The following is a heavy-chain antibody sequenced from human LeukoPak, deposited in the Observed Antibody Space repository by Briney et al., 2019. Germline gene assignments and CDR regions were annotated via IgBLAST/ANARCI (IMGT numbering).Heavy chain of an antibody. V-gene: IGHV3-23*01. Sequence: GGSLRLSCAASGFTLSSFAMNWVRQAPGKGLEWVSAISGSGGSTFYADSVKGRFTISRDNSENTLYLQMNSLRAEDTAVYYCVKRTVNYPFDFWGQGTLLTVSS. D-gene: IGHD1-7*01. CDR1: GFTLSSFA. CDR2: ISGSGGST. CDR3: VKRTVNYPFDF. J-gene: IGHJ4*02.